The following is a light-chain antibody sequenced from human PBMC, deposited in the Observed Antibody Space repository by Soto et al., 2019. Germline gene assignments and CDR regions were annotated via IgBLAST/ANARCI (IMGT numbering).Light chain of an antibody. V-gene: IGKV1-5*01. Sequence: IHMTQSPSTLSASVGDRVTITCRASQSISSWLAWYQQKPGKAPKLLIYDASSLESGVPSRFSGSGSGTEFTLTISSLQPDDFATYYCQQYNSYSRTFGQGTKVDIK. CDR3: QQYNSYSRT. CDR1: QSISSW. CDR2: DAS. J-gene: IGKJ1*01.